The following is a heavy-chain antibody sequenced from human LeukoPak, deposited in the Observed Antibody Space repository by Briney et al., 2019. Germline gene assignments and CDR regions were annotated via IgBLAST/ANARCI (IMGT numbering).Heavy chain of an antibody. D-gene: IGHD3-22*01. CDR1: GGSFSTYY. Sequence: SETLSLTCAVHGGSFSTYYWNWLRQPPGKGLEWIGEINHSGNTNYNPSLKSRLTISLDTSRNQFSLTLTSVTAADTAVYYCARTYDISGYYHALNYWGQGTLVTVSS. CDR2: INHSGNT. J-gene: IGHJ4*02. V-gene: IGHV4-34*01. CDR3: ARTYDISGYYHALNY.